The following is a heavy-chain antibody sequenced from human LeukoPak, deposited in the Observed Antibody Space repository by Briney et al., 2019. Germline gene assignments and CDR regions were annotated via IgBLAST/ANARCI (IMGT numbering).Heavy chain of an antibody. Sequence: GGSLRLSCAASGFTVSSNYMSWVRQAPGKGLEWVSVIYSGGRTEYTDSVKVRFTISRDNSKNTLYLQMNSLRAEDTAVYYCARESGSYYGVTLDYWGQGTLVTVSS. V-gene: IGHV3-66*01. CDR3: ARESGSYYGVTLDY. CDR2: IYSGGRT. J-gene: IGHJ4*02. CDR1: GFTVSSNY. D-gene: IGHD1-26*01.